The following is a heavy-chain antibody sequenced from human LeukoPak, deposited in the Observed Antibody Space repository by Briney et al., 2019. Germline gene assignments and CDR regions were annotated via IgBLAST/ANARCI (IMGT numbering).Heavy chain of an antibody. CDR1: GGSITTTDFD. J-gene: IGHJ4*02. CDR2: ISSSGKA. Sequence: SDTPSLTCAVSGGSITTTDFDWAWIRHPPGQGFEWIATISSSGKAYYYPSLMSRVTISVDTSKNQFSLDVTSVTAADTGLFYCARFKGGTGFDYWGRGILVIVS. D-gene: IGHD1-26*01. V-gene: IGHV4-39*01. CDR3: ARFKGGTGFDY.